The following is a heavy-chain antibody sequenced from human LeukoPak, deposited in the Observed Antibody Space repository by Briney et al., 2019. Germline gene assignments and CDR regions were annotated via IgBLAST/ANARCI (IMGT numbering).Heavy chain of an antibody. V-gene: IGHV1-69*05. CDR2: IMPLFGTA. CDR3: SRDVHGDYGSGWFDP. J-gene: IGHJ5*02. D-gene: IGHD4-17*01. Sequence: SSVTVSCKTSGGSFNNSAIRGVQQAPGQGLEWLGGIMPLFGTAGYAQKFQGRVTITKDESTRTVYLELTSLTSDDTAVYYCSRDVHGDYGSGWFDPWGQGTLVSVSS. CDR1: GGSFNNSA.